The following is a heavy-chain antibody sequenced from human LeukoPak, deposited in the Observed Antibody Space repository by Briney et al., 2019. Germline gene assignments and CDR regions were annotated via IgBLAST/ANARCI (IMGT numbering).Heavy chain of an antibody. CDR3: ARDAGHGMDV. Sequence: GGSLRLSCAASGFTFSVYWMTCVRQAPGKGLEWVGNIKQDGSEKYYVDSVKGRFTFSRDNAQNSLYLQMNSLRADDTAVYYCARDAGHGMDVWGKGTTVTVSS. J-gene: IGHJ6*04. CDR2: IKQDGSEK. CDR1: GFTFSVYW. V-gene: IGHV3-7*03.